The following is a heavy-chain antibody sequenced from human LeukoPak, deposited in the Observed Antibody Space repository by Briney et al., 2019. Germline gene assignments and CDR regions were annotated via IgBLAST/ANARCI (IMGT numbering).Heavy chain of an antibody. V-gene: IGHV4-34*01. CDR3: ATAPGYDFWSGYYN. J-gene: IGHJ4*02. Sequence: SETLSLTCAVYGGSFSGHYWSWIRQPPGKGLEWIGEINHSGSTNYNPSLKSRVTISVDTSKNQFSLKLSSVTAADTAVYYCATAPGYDFWSGYYNWGQGTLVTVSS. CDR1: GGSFSGHY. D-gene: IGHD3-3*01. CDR2: INHSGST.